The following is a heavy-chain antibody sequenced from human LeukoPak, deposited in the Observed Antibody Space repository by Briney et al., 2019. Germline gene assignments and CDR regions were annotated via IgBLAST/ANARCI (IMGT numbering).Heavy chain of an antibody. V-gene: IGHV2-5*02. CDR2: IYWDDDR. D-gene: IGHD3-22*01. CDR3: AHRKNYYDSSVFDN. J-gene: IGHJ4*02. CDR1: GFSLDTRGVG. Sequence: SGPMLVNATQTLTLTCTFSGFSLDTRGVGVGWIRQPPGKALEWLALIYWDDDRRYSPSLKSRLTITKDTSKNQVVLTMTNMDPVDTATYFCAHRKNYYDSSVFDNWGQGTLVTVSS.